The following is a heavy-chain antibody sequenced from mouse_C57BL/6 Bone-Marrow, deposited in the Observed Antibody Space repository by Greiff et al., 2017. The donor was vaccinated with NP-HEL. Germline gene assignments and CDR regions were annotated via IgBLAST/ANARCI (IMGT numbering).Heavy chain of an antibody. Sequence: EVQVVESGEGLVKPGGSLKLSCAASGFTFSSYAMSWVRQTPEKRLEWVAYISSGGDYIYYADTVKGRFTISRDNARNTLYLQMSSLKSEDTAMYYCTTQIPDYYGSSLAWFAYWGQGTLVTVSA. CDR2: ISSGGDYI. V-gene: IGHV5-9-1*02. D-gene: IGHD1-1*01. CDR3: TTQIPDYYGSSLAWFAY. CDR1: GFTFSSYA. J-gene: IGHJ3*01.